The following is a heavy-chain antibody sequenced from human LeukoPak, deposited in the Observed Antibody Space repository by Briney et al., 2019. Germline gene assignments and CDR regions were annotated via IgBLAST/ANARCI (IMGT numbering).Heavy chain of an antibody. CDR3: ARAKPKNVVRGLIMRRESRYYFDY. CDR1: GLTVSSNC. CDR2: IYSGGNT. V-gene: IGHV3-53*01. J-gene: IGHJ4*02. Sequence: GGSLRLSCAASGLTVSSNCMSWVRQAPGKGLEWVSFIYSGGNTYYADSVKGRFTISRDNSKNTVHLQMNSLRAEDTAMYYCARAKPKNVVRGLIMRRESRYYFDYWGQGTLVTVSS. D-gene: IGHD3-10*01.